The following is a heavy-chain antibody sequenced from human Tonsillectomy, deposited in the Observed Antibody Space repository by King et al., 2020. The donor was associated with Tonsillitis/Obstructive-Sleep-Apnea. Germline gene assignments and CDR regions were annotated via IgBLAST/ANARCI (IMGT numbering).Heavy chain of an antibody. J-gene: IGHJ2*01. D-gene: IGHD3-9*01. Sequence: VQLVESGGGLVQPGGSLRLSCAASGFTFSNYAMSWVRQAPGKGLEGVSVIRGSDGSTYYADSVKGRFTISRDNSKNTLYLQMNILRAEDTAVYYCAKDSGYVGWYFDLWGRGTLVAVSS. CDR1: GFTFSNYA. V-gene: IGHV3-23*04. CDR3: AKDSGYVGWYFDL. CDR2: IRGSDGST.